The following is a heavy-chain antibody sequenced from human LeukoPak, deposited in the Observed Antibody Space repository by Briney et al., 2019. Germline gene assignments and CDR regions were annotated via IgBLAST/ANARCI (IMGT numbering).Heavy chain of an antibody. V-gene: IGHV1-69*05. CDR1: GGTFSSYA. D-gene: IGHD4-17*01. J-gene: IGHJ4*02. CDR2: IIPIFGTA. Sequence: SXKVSCKASGGTFSSYAISWVRQAPGQGLEWMGRIIPIFGTANYAQKFQGRVTITTDESTSTAYMELSSLRSEDTAVYYCARDRGYGDYGDFDYWGQGTLVTVSS. CDR3: ARDRGYGDYGDFDY.